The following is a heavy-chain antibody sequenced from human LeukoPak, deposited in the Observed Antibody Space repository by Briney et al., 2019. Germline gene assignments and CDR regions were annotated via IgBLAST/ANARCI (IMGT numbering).Heavy chain of an antibody. CDR2: ISGSGGST. D-gene: IGHD6-13*01. V-gene: IGHV3-23*01. CDR1: GFTFSSYA. J-gene: IGHJ4*02. Sequence: PGGSPRLSCAASGFTFSSYAMSWVRQAPGKGLEWVSAISGSGGSTYYADSVKGRFTISRDNSKNTLYLQMNSLRAEDTAVYYCAKMGISSSWYFDYWGQGTLVTVSS. CDR3: AKMGISSSWYFDY.